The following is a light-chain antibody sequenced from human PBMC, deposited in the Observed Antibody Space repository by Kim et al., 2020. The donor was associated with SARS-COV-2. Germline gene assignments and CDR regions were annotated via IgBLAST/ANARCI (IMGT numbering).Light chain of an antibody. CDR2: GAS. Sequence: RVMTQSPATLSVSPGERATLSYRASHRVDNNLAWYQQKPGQAPRLLVYGASTRATGIPARFSGSGSGTEFTLNITSLQPEDFAVYYWHRYSDWPWAFGRGAKVDIK. V-gene: IGKV3-15*01. CDR3: HRYSDWPWA. CDR1: HRVDNN. J-gene: IGKJ1*01.